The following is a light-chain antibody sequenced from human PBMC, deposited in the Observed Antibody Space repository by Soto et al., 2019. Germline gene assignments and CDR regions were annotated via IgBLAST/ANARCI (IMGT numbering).Light chain of an antibody. J-gene: IGKJ3*01. CDR2: AAS. CDR3: QQYGSSPFT. V-gene: IGKV3-20*01. Sequence: EIVLTQSPGTLSLSPGERATLSCRASQSITSDYLAWYQQRPGQPPRLLIYAASSRATGIPHRFSGSGSGTGFSLSISGLEPEDFAVYICQQYGSSPFTVGPGTKVDIK. CDR1: QSITSDY.